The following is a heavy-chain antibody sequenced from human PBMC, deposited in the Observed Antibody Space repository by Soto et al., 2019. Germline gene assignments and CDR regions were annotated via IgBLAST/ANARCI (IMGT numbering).Heavy chain of an antibody. D-gene: IGHD3-16*01. CDR2: ISGSGRTT. CDR3: AKFRGPSYSYYSMDV. Sequence: EVQLLESGGGLVQPGGSLRLSCAASGFTFGSYAMNWLRQAPGRXLECVSFISGSGRTTYYADSVKGRFTVSRDNSKNTLYLQMNSLRAEDTALYYCAKFRGPSYSYYSMDVWGKGTTVTVSS. V-gene: IGHV3-23*01. J-gene: IGHJ6*03. CDR1: GFTFGSYA.